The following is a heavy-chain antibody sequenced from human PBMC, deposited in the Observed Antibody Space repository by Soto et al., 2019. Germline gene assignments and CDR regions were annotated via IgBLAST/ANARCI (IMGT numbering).Heavy chain of an antibody. Sequence: QVQLVESGGGLVKPGGSLRLSCAASGFTFSDYYMSWIRQAPGKGLEWVSYISSSSSYTNYADSVKGRFTISRDNAKNSLYLQMNSLRAEDTAVYYCARDLGVPAAMWVSYYYGMDVWGQGTTVTVSS. CDR2: ISSSSSYT. D-gene: IGHD2-2*01. V-gene: IGHV3-11*06. CDR3: ARDLGVPAAMWVSYYYGMDV. J-gene: IGHJ6*02. CDR1: GFTFSDYY.